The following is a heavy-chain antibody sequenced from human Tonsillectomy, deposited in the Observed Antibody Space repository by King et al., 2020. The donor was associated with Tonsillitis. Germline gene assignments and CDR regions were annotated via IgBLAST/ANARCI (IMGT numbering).Heavy chain of an antibody. CDR1: GYTFTGYY. V-gene: IGHV1-2*02. D-gene: IGHD6-25*01. CDR2: INPNSGGT. CDR3: ARDGIPGIAAGWFDP. Sequence: VQLVESGAEVKKPGASVKVSCKASGYTFTGYYMHWVRQAPGQGLEWMGWINPNSGGTNYAQKFQGRVTMTRDTSISTAYMELSRLRSDDTAVYYCARDGIPGIAAGWFDPWGQGTLVTVSS. J-gene: IGHJ5*02.